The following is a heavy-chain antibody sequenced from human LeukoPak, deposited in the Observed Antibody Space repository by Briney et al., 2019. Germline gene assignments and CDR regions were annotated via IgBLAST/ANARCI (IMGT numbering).Heavy chain of an antibody. D-gene: IGHD3-16*01. CDR2: IIPIFGTA. V-gene: IGHV1-69*05. Sequence: ASVKFSCKASGGTFSSYAISWVRQAPGQGLEWMGGIIPIFGTANYAQKFQGRVTITTDESTSTAYMELSSLRSEDTAVYYCARFTRSYYFDYWGQGTLVTVSS. J-gene: IGHJ4*02. CDR1: GGTFSSYA. CDR3: ARFTRSYYFDY.